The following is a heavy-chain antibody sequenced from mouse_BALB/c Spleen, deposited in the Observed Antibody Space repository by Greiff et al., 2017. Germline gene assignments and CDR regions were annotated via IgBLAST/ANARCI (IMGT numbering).Heavy chain of an antibody. J-gene: IGHJ4*01. D-gene: IGHD1-1*01. Sequence: VKLMESGPDLVAPSQSLSITCTVSGFSLTSYGVHWVRQPPGKGLEWLVVIWSDGSTTYNSALKSRLSISKDNSKSQVFLKMNSLQTDDTAMYYCARHPNYYGSSSYYAMDYWGQGTSVTVSS. CDR2: IWSDGST. CDR3: ARHPNYYGSSSYYAMDY. CDR1: GFSLTSYG. V-gene: IGHV2-6-2*01.